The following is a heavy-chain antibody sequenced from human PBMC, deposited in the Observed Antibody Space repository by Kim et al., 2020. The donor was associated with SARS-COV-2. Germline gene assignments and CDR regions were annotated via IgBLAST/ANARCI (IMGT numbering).Heavy chain of an antibody. V-gene: IGHV3-30*01. D-gene: IGHD3-16*01. Sequence: SRKGRFTISRDHSKNPLYLQMNRLRAEDTAVYYCARDPRAFSYWGSGFDPWGQGTLVTVSS. CDR3: ARDPRAFSYWGSGFDP. J-gene: IGHJ5*02.